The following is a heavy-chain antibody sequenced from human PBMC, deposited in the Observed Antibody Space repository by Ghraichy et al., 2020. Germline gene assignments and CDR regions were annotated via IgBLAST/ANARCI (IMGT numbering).Heavy chain of an antibody. CDR3: AKAWYYCSGATCPSYTWFDL. D-gene: IGHD2-15*01. CDR2: ISANGGTT. CDR1: GFTFNIYV. V-gene: IGHV3-23*01. Sequence: GGSLRLSCAASGFTFNIYVMSWVRQAPGKGLEWVSSISANGGTTYYADSVKGRFIISRDNSKDTLYLQMNSLRAEDAAIYYCAKAWYYCSGATCPSYTWFDLWGQGSMVTVSS. J-gene: IGHJ5*02.